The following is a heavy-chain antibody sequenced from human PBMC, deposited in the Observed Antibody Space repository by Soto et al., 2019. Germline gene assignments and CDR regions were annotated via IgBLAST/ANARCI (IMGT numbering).Heavy chain of an antibody. J-gene: IGHJ4*02. CDR1: GFTFSSYG. V-gene: IGHV3-33*01. D-gene: IGHD3-10*01. Sequence: QVPLVESGGGVVQPGRSLRLSCAASGFTFSSYGMHWVRQPPGKGLEWVAVIWYDGSNKYYADSVKGRFTISRDNSKNPLYLQMSSLRAEDTAVYYCAREAYGSGSFDYWGQGTLVTVSS. CDR3: AREAYGSGSFDY. CDR2: IWYDGSNK.